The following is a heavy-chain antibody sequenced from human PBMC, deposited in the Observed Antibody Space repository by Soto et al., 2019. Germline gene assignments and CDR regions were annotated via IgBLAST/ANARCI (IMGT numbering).Heavy chain of an antibody. J-gene: IGHJ2*01. Sequence: QVQLVQSGAEVKKPGASVKVSCKASGYTFTSYGISWERQAPGQGLEWMGWIRAYNGNTNYAHKLQGEVTMTTDTTTSTAEMTLRSLRSSYTALYYCARSNCSSNSCYRPVWYFDLWGRGTLVTVSS. D-gene: IGHD2-2*02. CDR1: GYTFTSYG. CDR2: IRAYNGNT. CDR3: ARSNCSSNSCYRPVWYFDL. V-gene: IGHV1-18*01.